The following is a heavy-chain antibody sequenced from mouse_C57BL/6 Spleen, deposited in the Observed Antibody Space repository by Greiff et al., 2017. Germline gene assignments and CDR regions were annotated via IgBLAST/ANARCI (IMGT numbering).Heavy chain of an antibody. CDR3: ARIKHYYGSRTGYFDV. CDR2: IWWDDDK. D-gene: IGHD1-1*01. Sequence: ESGPGILQPSQTLSLTCSFSGFSLSTFGMGVGWIRQPSGKGLEWLAHIWWDDDKYYNPALKSRLTISKDTSKNQVFLKIANVDTADTATYYCARIKHYYGSRTGYFDVWGTGTTVTVSS. CDR1: GFSLSTFGMG. J-gene: IGHJ1*03. V-gene: IGHV8-8*01.